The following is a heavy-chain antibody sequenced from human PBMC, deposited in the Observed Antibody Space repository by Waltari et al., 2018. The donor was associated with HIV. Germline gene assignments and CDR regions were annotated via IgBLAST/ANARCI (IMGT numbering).Heavy chain of an antibody. V-gene: IGHV3-21*02. CDR2: ISRSGSFI. J-gene: IGHJ3*02. D-gene: IGHD4-4*01. CDR3: AREDYSGYVGHGFDI. CDR1: GFTFSFSSYT. Sequence: QLVESGGGQVQPGGSLRLSCGASGFTFSFSSYTMNWVRQAPGKGLEWVSSISRSGSFIYSADAWKGRFTISRDNAKNSLYLQMNSLRTEDTAVYYCAREDYSGYVGHGFDIWGQGTMVTVSS.